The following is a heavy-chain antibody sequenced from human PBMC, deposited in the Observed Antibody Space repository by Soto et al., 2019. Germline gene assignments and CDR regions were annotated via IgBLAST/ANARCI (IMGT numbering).Heavy chain of an antibody. CDR3: ARGGYRKRFDY. D-gene: IGHD1-1*01. CDR2: INSNGDST. Sequence: GGSLRLSCVASGFTFSRYVMSWVRQAPGKGLEWVSTINSNGDSTYYADSVKGRFTISRDNSRNSLYLQVNSLRAEDTAVYYCARGGYRKRFDYWGQGTLVTVSS. V-gene: IGHV3-23*01. CDR1: GFTFSRYV. J-gene: IGHJ4*02.